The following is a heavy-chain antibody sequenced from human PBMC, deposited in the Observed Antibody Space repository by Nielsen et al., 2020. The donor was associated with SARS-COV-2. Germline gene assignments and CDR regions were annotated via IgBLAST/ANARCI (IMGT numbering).Heavy chain of an antibody. D-gene: IGHD6-19*01. CDR2: IWSDGSNK. V-gene: IGHV3-33*01. CDR1: GFTFSSYG. J-gene: IGHJ6*02. Sequence: LKISCAASGFTFSSYGMHWVRQAPGKGLEWVAVIWSDGSNKYYADSVKGRFTISRDNSKNTLYLQMNSLRAEDTAVYYCAREGAGQDYYYGMDVWGQGTTVTVSS. CDR3: AREGAGQDYYYGMDV.